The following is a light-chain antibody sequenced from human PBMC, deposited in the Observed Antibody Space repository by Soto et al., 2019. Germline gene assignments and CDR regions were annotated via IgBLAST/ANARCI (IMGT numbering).Light chain of an antibody. V-gene: IGLV2-8*01. CDR1: SSDVGGYNY. CDR2: GVS. Sequence: QSALTQPPSASGSPGQSVTISCTGTSSDVGGYNYVSWYQQHPGKAPKLMIYGVSKRPSGVPDRFSGSKSGNTASLTVSGLQPEDEADYYCSSYAGSNKSVFGTGTKVTLL. J-gene: IGLJ1*01. CDR3: SSYAGSNKSV.